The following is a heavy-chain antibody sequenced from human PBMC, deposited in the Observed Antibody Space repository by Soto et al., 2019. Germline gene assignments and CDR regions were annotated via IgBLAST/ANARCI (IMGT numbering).Heavy chain of an antibody. V-gene: IGHV3-23*01. CDR2: ISGSGGST. CDR3: AKRLTYYDILTGYYPFDY. Sequence: EVQLLESGGGLVQPGGSLRLSCAASGFTFSSYAMSWVRQAPGKGLEWVSAISGSGGSTYYADSVKGRFTISRDNSKNTLYLQMNSLRAEDTAVYYCAKRLTYYDILTGYYPFDYWGQGTLVTVSS. J-gene: IGHJ4*02. D-gene: IGHD3-9*01. CDR1: GFTFSSYA.